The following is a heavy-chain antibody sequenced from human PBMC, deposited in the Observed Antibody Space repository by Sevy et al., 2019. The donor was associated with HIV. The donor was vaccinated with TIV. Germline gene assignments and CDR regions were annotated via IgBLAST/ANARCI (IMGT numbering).Heavy chain of an antibody. V-gene: IGHV4-34*01. D-gene: IGHD1-26*01. CDR3: ARGWNPSGSYYYYYYYYYMDV. CDR1: GGSFSGYY. CDR2: INHSGST. Sequence: SETLSLTCAVYGGSFSGYYWSWIRQPPGKGLEWIGEINHSGSTNYNPSLKRRVTISVDTSKNQFSLKLSSVTAADTAVYYCARGWNPSGSYYYYYYYYYMDVWGKGTTVTVSS. J-gene: IGHJ6*03.